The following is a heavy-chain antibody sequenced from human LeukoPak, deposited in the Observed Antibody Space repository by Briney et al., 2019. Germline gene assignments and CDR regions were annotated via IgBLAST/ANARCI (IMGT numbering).Heavy chain of an antibody. J-gene: IGHJ3*02. CDR1: GASIRSYY. V-gene: IGHV4-59*08. D-gene: IGHD3-9*01. Sequence: SETLSVTCTVSGASIRSYYWTWVRQPPGKGLEYIGYIYNSGTTNYNPSLKSRVTMSVDTSKNQFSLRLSSVAAADTAMYYCARNQDWAFDIWGQGTMVTVSS. CDR3: ARNQDWAFDI. CDR2: IYNSGTT.